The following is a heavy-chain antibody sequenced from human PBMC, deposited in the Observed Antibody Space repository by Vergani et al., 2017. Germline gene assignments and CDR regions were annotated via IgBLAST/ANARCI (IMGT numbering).Heavy chain of an antibody. D-gene: IGHD3-10*01. CDR1: GFTFDTYT. Sequence: EVQLLESGGGLVQPGGSRRLSCAGAGFTFDTYTMAYVRQAPGKGLEWVATISSGGGDIFYADSVKCRFTISRDNSKNPLFLQMNSLKDEDTAVYYCTTAWGLYYLHGEYFQYWGRGTLVSVSS. CDR3: TTAWGLYYLHGEYFQY. CDR2: ISSGGGDI. V-gene: IGHV3-23*01. J-gene: IGHJ1*01.